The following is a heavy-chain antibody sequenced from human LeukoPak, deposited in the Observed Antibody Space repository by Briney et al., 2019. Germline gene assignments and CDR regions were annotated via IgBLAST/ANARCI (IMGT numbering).Heavy chain of an antibody. J-gene: IGHJ6*02. Sequence: GGSLRLSCTGSGFTFSDYWMHWVRQAPGKGLVWVSRIKTDGSTTTYADSVKGRFTISRDNAKNTVYLQMDSLRAEDTAVYHCASAEVIQNGTDVWGQGTTVTVSS. D-gene: IGHD3-16*02. CDR3: ASAEVIQNGTDV. CDR1: GFTFSDYW. V-gene: IGHV3-74*01. CDR2: IKTDGSTT.